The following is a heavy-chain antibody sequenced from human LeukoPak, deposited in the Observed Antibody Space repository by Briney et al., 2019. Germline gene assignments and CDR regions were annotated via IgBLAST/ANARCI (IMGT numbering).Heavy chain of an antibody. Sequence: SETLSLTCTVSGYSISSGYYWGWTRQPPGKGLEGIGSIYHSGSTYYNPSLKNRVTISVDTSKNQFSLKLISVTAADSAVYYRARAGQGAYYYSMDVWGKGTTVTVSS. V-gene: IGHV4-38-2*02. CDR1: GYSISSGYY. J-gene: IGHJ6*03. D-gene: IGHD1-26*01. CDR3: ARAGQGAYYYSMDV. CDR2: IYHSGST.